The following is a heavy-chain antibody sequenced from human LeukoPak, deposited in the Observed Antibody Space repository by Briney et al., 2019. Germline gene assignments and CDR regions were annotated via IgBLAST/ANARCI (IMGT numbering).Heavy chain of an antibody. CDR1: GGSISSSSYY. CDR3: ARRMHSSGWYYFDC. Sequence: SETLSLTCTVSGGSISSSSYYWGWIRQPPGKGLEWIGSIYYSGSTYYNPSLKSRVTISVDTSKNQFSLKLSSVTAADTAVYNCARRMHSSGWYYFDCWVQGTLVTVSS. CDR2: IYYSGST. D-gene: IGHD6-19*01. V-gene: IGHV4-39*01. J-gene: IGHJ4*02.